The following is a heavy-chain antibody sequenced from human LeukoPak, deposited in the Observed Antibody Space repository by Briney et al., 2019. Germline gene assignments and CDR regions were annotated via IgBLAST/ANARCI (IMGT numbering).Heavy chain of an antibody. D-gene: IGHD3-22*01. CDR2: NSDRGSRT. V-gene: IGHV3-23*01. J-gene: IGHJ4*02. Sequence: GGSLRLSCAVSGITFSNYGMSWVRQTPGKGLGWVARNSDRGSRTNYADSVKGRFTISTDHPKNTLYLQMNSLRAEDTAVYFCAKRGVVIRVILVGFHKEAYYFDSWGQGALVTVSS. CDR3: AKRGVVIRVILVGFHKEAYYFDS. CDR1: GITFSNYG.